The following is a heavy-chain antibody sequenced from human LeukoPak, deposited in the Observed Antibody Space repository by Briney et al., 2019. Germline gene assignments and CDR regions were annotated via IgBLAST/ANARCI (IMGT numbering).Heavy chain of an antibody. CDR3: AKDRQLPQWGGLDY. D-gene: IGHD2-2*01. V-gene: IGHV3-23*01. J-gene: IGHJ4*02. CDR2: TSSSDAGT. CDR1: GFTLSSYA. Sequence: GGSLRLSCAASGFTLSSYAMSWVRQAPGKGLEWVSATSSSDAGTYYADSVRGRFTISRDNSKNTLYLQMNSLRAEDTAVYYCAKDRQLPQWGGLDYWGQGTLVTVSS.